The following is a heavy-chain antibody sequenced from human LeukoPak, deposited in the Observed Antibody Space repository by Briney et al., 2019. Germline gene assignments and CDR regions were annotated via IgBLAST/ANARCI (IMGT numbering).Heavy chain of an antibody. V-gene: IGHV4-34*01. CDR3: ARHPYYDILTGFRHNNWFDP. Sequence: SETLSLTCAVYGGSFSGYYWSWIRQPPGKGLEWIGEINHSGSTNYNPSLKSRVTISVDTSKNQFSLKLSSVTAADTAVYYCARHPYYDILTGFRHNNWFDPWGQGTLVTVSS. CDR1: GGSFSGYY. CDR2: INHSGST. J-gene: IGHJ5*02. D-gene: IGHD3-9*01.